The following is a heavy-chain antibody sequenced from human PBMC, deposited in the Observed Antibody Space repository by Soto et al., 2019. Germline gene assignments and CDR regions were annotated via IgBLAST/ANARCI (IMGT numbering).Heavy chain of an antibody. CDR1: GYSFIDCH. J-gene: IGHJ1*01. V-gene: IGHV1-2*04. Sequence: VASVNVSCKASGYSFIDCHIHWVRQAPGQGLEWMGWINPESGDTKCAQKFQGWVTMTTDKSSSTAYVDLRKLSYDDTAVYFCARLVITGESEHWGKGNLVNVSP. CDR3: ARLVITGESEH. CDR2: INPESGDT. D-gene: IGHD2-21*01.